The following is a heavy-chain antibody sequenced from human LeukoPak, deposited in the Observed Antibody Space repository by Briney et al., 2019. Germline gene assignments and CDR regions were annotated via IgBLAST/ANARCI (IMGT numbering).Heavy chain of an antibody. D-gene: IGHD3-9*01. Sequence: RRSETLSLTCAVYGGSFSGYYWSWIRHPPGKGLEWIGEINHSGSTNYNPSLKSRVTISVDTSKNQFSLKLSSVTAADTAVYYCARGRRIHILTGSKFDYWGQGTLVTVSS. J-gene: IGHJ4*02. CDR1: GGSFSGYY. CDR2: INHSGST. CDR3: ARGRRIHILTGSKFDY. V-gene: IGHV4-34*01.